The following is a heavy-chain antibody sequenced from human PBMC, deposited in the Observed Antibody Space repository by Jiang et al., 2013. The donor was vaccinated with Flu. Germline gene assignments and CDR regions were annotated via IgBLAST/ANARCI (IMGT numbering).Heavy chain of an antibody. CDR2: GNT. D-gene: IGHD6-19*01. Sequence: GNTNYAQKLQGRVTMTTDTSTSTAYMELRSLRSDDTAVYYCARDLGAAVAGTGNDYWGQGTLVTVSS. J-gene: IGHJ4*02. CDR3: ARDLGAAVAGTGNDY. V-gene: IGHV1-18*01.